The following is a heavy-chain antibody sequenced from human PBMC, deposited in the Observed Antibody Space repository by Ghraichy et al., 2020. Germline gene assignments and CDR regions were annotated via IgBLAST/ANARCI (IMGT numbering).Heavy chain of an antibody. CDR2: INPNSGGT. CDR3: ARERRVAAMDGSWFDP. CDR1: GYTFTGYY. V-gene: IGHV1-2*06. D-gene: IGHD5-18*01. Sequence: ASVKVSCKASGYTFTGYYMHWVRQAPGQGLEWMGRINPNSGGTNSAQKFQGRVTMTRDTSISTAYMELRRLRSDDTAVYYCARERRVAAMDGSWFDPWGQGTLVTVSS. J-gene: IGHJ5*02.